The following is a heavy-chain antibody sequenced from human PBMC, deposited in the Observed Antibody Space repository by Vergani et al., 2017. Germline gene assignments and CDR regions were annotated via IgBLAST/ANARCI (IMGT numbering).Heavy chain of an antibody. V-gene: IGHV3-30*03. CDR2: ISYDGTKK. Sequence: QVHLVESGGGVVQPGRSLRLSCVVSGFTSSYYGMHWVRQAPGKGLEWVAVISYDGTKKYYADSVKGRFTISRDNSKSTLYLQMNSLRTEDTAVYYCATKSCGTPSCQTVYFRQWGQGNLVTVSS. J-gene: IGHJ1*01. D-gene: IGHD2-15*01. CDR1: GFTSSYYG. CDR3: ATKSCGTPSCQTVYFRQ.